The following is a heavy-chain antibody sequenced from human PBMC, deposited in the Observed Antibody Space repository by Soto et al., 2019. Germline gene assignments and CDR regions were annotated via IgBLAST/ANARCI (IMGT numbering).Heavy chain of an antibody. CDR3: AKESGGTLSFDN. J-gene: IGHJ4*02. CDR1: GFAFDDYP. D-gene: IGHD2-15*01. Sequence: XGSLRLTVAASGFAFDDYPMHWVRQAPGKGLEWVSLISWDGADTFYAGSVKGRFTISGDNTKSSLYLQLNSLVTEDTAVYYCAKESGGTLSFDNWGQGVLVTVSS. CDR2: ISWDGADT. V-gene: IGHV3-43*01.